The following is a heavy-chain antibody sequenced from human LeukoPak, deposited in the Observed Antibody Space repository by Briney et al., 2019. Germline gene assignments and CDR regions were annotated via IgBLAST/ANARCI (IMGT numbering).Heavy chain of an antibody. D-gene: IGHD3-22*01. CDR1: GGSISSYY. J-gene: IGHJ4*02. V-gene: IGHV4-59*01. CDR3: ARVKGYYDSSGYLFDY. Sequence: SETLSLTCTVSGGSISSYYWSWIRQPPGKGLEWIGYIYYSGSTNYNPSLKSRVTISVDTSKNQFSLKLSSVTAADTAVYYCARVKGYYDSSGYLFDYWGQGTLVTVSS. CDR2: IYYSGST.